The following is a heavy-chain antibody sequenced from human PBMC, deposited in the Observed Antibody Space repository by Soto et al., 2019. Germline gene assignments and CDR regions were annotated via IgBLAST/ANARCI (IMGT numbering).Heavy chain of an antibody. CDR3: AKDGWYSGSPRGGGYGMDV. V-gene: IGHV3-30*18. J-gene: IGHJ6*02. CDR2: ISYDGSNK. D-gene: IGHD1-26*01. CDR1: GFPFSTYG. Sequence: GSLRLSCAASGFPFSTYGMHWVRQAPGKGLEWVALISYDGSNKYYADSVRGRFTTSRDNSKNTLYLQMNSLRAADTSVYYCAKDGWYSGSPRGGGYGMDVWGQGTTVTVSS.